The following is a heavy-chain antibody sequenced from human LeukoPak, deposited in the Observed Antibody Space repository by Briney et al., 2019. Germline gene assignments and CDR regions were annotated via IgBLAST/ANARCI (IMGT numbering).Heavy chain of an antibody. D-gene: IGHD1-26*01. CDR1: GFTFSSNS. Sequence: PGGSLRPSCSASGFTFSSNSMNWVRQAPGKGLEWVSSISGSSYYIYYADSMKGRITISRDNAKNSLYLQMTSLTAEDTAVYYCARNRVEATTRSIDYWGQGTLVTVSS. CDR2: ISGSSYYI. J-gene: IGHJ4*02. V-gene: IGHV3-21*01. CDR3: ARNRVEATTRSIDY.